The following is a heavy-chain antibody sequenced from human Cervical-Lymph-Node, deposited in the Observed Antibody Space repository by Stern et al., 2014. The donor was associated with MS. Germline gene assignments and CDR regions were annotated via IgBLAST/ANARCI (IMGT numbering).Heavy chain of an antibody. CDR3: ARATSDYIWGTYRFLDF. J-gene: IGHJ4*02. V-gene: IGHV1-69*01. CDR1: GGTISNYI. Sequence: VQLVQSGAEVKKPGSSVKVSCKASGGTISNYIIGWVRQAPGQGLEWMGGIIPMFGSANYAGKFQDRVAITADESTSTAYMDLSALRSEDTAVYYCARATSDYIWGTYRFLDFWGQGTLVIVSS. D-gene: IGHD3-16*02. CDR2: IIPMFGSA.